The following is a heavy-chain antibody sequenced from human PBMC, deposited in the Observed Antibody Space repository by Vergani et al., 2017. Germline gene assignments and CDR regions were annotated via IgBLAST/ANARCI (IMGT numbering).Heavy chain of an antibody. CDR1: GFTFSSYS. CDR3: ARDPGGGSYTDYFDY. Sequence: EVQLVESGGGLVKPGGSLRLSCAASGFTFSSYSMNWVRQAPGKGLEWVSSISSSSSYIYYADSVKGRFTISRDNAKTSLYLQMNSLRAEDTAVYYCARDPGGGSYTDYFDYWGQGTLVTVSS. J-gene: IGHJ4*02. V-gene: IGHV3-21*01. CDR2: ISSSSSYI. D-gene: IGHD1-26*01.